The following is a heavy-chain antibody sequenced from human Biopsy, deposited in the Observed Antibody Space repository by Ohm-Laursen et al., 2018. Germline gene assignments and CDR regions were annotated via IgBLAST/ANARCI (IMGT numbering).Heavy chain of an antibody. CDR1: SGSIGGYY. CDR3: TRAGGGKIYGL. Sequence: SQTLSLTWTVSSGSIGGYYWTWIRQHPGTGLEWIGYIHYSGNTLYNPSLKSRLTISVDTSRNQFSLKLTSVTAADTALYYCTRAGGGKIYGLWGQGTLVTVSS. CDR2: IHYSGNT. D-gene: IGHD3-16*01. J-gene: IGHJ4*02. V-gene: IGHV4-31*02.